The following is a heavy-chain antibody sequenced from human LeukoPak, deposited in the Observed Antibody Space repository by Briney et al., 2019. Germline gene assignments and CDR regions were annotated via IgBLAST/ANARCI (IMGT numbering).Heavy chain of an antibody. D-gene: IGHD3-10*01. Sequence: GGSLRLSCAASGFTFSRYWMSWVRQAPGKGLEWVANMDQDGSDKYYVDSVKGRFTISRDNAKNSLYLQMNSLRAEDTAVYYCARTAWISLWFLDYWGQGTLVTVSS. CDR3: ARTAWISLWFLDY. J-gene: IGHJ4*02. CDR2: MDQDGSDK. CDR1: GFTFSRYW. V-gene: IGHV3-7*03.